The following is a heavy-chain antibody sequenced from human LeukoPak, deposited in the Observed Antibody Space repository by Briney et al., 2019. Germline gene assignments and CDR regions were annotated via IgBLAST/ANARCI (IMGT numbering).Heavy chain of an antibody. D-gene: IGHD2-2*01. CDR1: GYTFTGYY. Sequence: ASVKASCKASGYTFTGYYMHCVRQAPGQGLEWMGWINPNSGVTNYAQKFQGSVTMTRDTSISTAYMELSRLRSDDTAVYYCATLGYCSSTSCYSGDYWGQGTLVTVSS. CDR3: ATLGYCSSTSCYSGDY. V-gene: IGHV1-2*02. CDR2: INPNSGVT. J-gene: IGHJ4*02.